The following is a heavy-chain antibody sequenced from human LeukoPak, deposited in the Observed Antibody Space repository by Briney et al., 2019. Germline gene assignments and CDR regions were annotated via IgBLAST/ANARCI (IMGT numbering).Heavy chain of an antibody. V-gene: IGHV1-69*13. CDR1: GYTFTGYY. D-gene: IGHD6-13*01. CDR2: IIPIFGTA. J-gene: IGHJ4*02. CDR3: ARDRLIAAEGPRYYFDY. Sequence: ASVKVSCKASGYTFTGYYMHWVRQAPGQGLEWMGGIIPIFGTANYAQKFQGRVTITADESTSTAYMELSSLRSEDTAVYYCARDRLIAAEGPRYYFDYWGQGTLVTVSS.